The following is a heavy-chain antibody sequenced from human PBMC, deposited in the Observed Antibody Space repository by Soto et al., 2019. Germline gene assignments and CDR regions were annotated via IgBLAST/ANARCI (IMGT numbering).Heavy chain of an antibody. J-gene: IGHJ5*02. V-gene: IGHV1-8*01. CDR3: ARPRFLESNWFDP. Sequence: QVQLVQYGAEVKKPGASVKVSCKASGYPCTSYAINWVRQATGQGLEWMGWMNPNSGNTGYAQKFQGRVTMTRNTVISTAYMELSSLRSEDTAVYYCARPRFLESNWFDPWGQGTLVTVSS. CDR1: GYPCTSYA. CDR2: MNPNSGNT. D-gene: IGHD3-3*01.